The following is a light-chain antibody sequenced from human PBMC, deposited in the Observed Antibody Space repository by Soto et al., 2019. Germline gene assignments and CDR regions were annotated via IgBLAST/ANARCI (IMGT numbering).Light chain of an antibody. J-gene: IGKJ4*01. CDR3: RQSYSTPLT. Sequence: DIQMTQSPSSLSASVGDRVTITCRASQTISNYLNWYQQKPGKPPNLLIYAASNLQSGVPSRFSASGSGTDFTLIISSLQPADFATYYCRQSYSTPLTFGGGTDIQIK. V-gene: IGKV1-39*01. CDR1: QTISNY. CDR2: AAS.